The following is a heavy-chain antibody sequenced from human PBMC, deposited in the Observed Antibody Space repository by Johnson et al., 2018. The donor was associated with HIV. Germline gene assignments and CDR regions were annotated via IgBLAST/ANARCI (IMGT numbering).Heavy chain of an antibody. CDR3: ARSPGYTLLDAFDI. Sequence: VQLMESGGGLIQPGGSLRLSCAASGFTVSSNYMSWVRQAPGKGLEWVSVIYSGGSTYYADSVKGRFTISRDNSKNTLYLQMNSLRVEDTAVYYCARSPGYTLLDAFDIWGQGTMVTVS. V-gene: IGHV3-53*01. CDR1: GFTVSSNY. J-gene: IGHJ3*02. CDR2: IYSGGST. D-gene: IGHD2-2*02.